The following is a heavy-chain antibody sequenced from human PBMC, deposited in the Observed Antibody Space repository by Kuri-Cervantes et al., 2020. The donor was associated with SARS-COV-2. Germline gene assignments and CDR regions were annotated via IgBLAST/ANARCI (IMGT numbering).Heavy chain of an antibody. V-gene: IGHV3-33*07. CDR2: IWYDGSNK. CDR1: GDSISSSR. J-gene: IGHJ4*02. Sequence: GGSLRLSCTVSGDSISSSRYYWGWICQAPGKGLEWVAVIWYDGSNKYYADSVKGRFTISRDNSKNTLYLQMNSLRAEDTAVYYCARDGRRITIFGVVIITFDYWGQGALVTVSS. CDR3: ARDGRRITIFGVVIITFDY. D-gene: IGHD3-3*01.